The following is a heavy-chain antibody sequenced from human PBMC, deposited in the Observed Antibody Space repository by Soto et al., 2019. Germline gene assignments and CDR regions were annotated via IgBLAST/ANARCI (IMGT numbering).Heavy chain of an antibody. V-gene: IGHV4-39*01. D-gene: IGHD2-15*01. J-gene: IGHJ4*02. CDR2: IYYSGST. CDR1: GGSISSSSYY. Sequence: QLQLQESGPGLVKPSETLSLTCTVSGGSISSSSYYWGWIRQPPGKGLEWIGGIYYSGSTYYNPSLKSRVPISVDTSKNQFSLKLSSVTAADTAVYYCARHTPAISISDHWGQGTLVTVSS. CDR3: ARHTPAISISDH.